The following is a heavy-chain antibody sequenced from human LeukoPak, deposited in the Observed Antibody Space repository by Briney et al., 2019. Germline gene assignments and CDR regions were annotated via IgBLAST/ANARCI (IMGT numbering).Heavy chain of an antibody. D-gene: IGHD3-10*01. Sequence: SVKVSCKASGGTFSSYAISWVRQAPGQGLEWMGGIIPMFGTTNYAQKLQGRVTITAEKSTSTAYMELSSLKSEDTAIYYCARADPFYGAGTYAGSWFDPWGQGTLVTVSS. CDR2: IIPMFGTT. J-gene: IGHJ5*02. CDR1: GGTFSSYA. V-gene: IGHV1-69*06. CDR3: ARADPFYGAGTYAGSWFDP.